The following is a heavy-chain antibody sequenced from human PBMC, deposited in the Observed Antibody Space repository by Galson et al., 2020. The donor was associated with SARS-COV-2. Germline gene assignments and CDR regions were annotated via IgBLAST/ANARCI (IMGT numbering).Heavy chain of an antibody. CDR1: GFTLSAHY. V-gene: IGHV3-72*01. D-gene: IGHD6-19*01. CDR3: IRVYTSGGLEY. CDR2: TRDKPNGYST. J-gene: IGHJ4*02. Sequence: GESLTISCTASGFTLSAHYVDWVRQAPGKGLEWVGRTRDKPNGYSTEYAASVQGRLTISRDDSRNSVYLQMNRLKAEDTAVYYCIRVYTSGGLEYWGQGTLVTVSS.